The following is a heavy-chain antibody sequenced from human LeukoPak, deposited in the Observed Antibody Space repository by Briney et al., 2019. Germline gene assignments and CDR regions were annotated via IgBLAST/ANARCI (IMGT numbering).Heavy chain of an antibody. J-gene: IGHJ3*02. Sequence: PGGSLRLSCAASGFTFSSYAMSWVRQAPGKGLEWVAVISYDGSNKYYADSVKGRFTISRDNSKNTLYLQMNSLRAEDTAVYYCARAHDCSSTSCYAFDIWGQGTMVTVSS. D-gene: IGHD2-2*01. CDR1: GFTFSSYA. CDR3: ARAHDCSSTSCYAFDI. CDR2: ISYDGSNK. V-gene: IGHV3-30-3*01.